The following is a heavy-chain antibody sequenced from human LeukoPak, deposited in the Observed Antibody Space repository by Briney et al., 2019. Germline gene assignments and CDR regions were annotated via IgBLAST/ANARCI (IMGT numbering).Heavy chain of an antibody. Sequence: KPGGSLRLSCTASGFIFNKAWMNWVRQAPGKGPEWVGRIKSNNDGGTTDYASPVEGRFIISRDDSKNTIYLQMNRLIIDDTAIYYCTPVVVEDRGFWGQGTLVTVSS. J-gene: IGHJ4*02. CDR1: GFIFNKAW. D-gene: IGHD2-21*01. CDR2: IKSNNDGGTT. V-gene: IGHV3-15*01. CDR3: TPVVVEDRGF.